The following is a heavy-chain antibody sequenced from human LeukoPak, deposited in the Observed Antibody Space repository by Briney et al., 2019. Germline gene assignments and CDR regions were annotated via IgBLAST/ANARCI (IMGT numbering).Heavy chain of an antibody. CDR1: GYTFTGYY. D-gene: IGHD3-10*01. CDR3: AADPHVLLWFGELSVDAFDI. V-gene: IGHV1-2*02. CDR2: INPNSGGT. Sequence: ASVKVSCKASGYTFTGYYMHWVRQAPRQGLEWMGWINPNSGGTNYAQKFQGRVTMTRDTSISTAYMELSSLRSEDTAVYYCAADPHVLLWFGELSVDAFDIWGQGTMVTVSS. J-gene: IGHJ3*02.